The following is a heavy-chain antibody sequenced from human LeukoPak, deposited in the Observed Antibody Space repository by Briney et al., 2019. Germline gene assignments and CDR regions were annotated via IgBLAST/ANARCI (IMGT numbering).Heavy chain of an antibody. Sequence: GGSLRLSCAASGFTFSSYSMNWVRQAPGKGLEWVSYFSSSSSHIYYADSVKGRFTISRDNAKNSLYLQMNSLRAEDTAVYYCARKYGSGIWGQGTMVTVSS. CDR3: ARKYGSGI. D-gene: IGHD3-10*01. CDR1: GFTFSSYS. V-gene: IGHV3-21*01. CDR2: FSSSSSHI. J-gene: IGHJ3*02.